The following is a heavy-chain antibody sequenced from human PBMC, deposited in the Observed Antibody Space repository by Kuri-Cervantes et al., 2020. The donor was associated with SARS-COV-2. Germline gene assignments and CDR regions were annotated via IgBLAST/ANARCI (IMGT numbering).Heavy chain of an antibody. CDR2: ISYDGSNK. CDR3: ARAFVVVVAAWRTGMDV. CDR1: GFTFNTCA. D-gene: IGHD2-15*01. Sequence: GESLKISCAASGFTFNTCAMHWVRQAPGKGLGWVAVISYDGSNKYYADSVKGRFTISRDNSKNTLYLQMNSLRAEDTAVYYCARAFVVVVAAWRTGMDVWGQGTTVTVSS. J-gene: IGHJ6*02. V-gene: IGHV3-30-3*01.